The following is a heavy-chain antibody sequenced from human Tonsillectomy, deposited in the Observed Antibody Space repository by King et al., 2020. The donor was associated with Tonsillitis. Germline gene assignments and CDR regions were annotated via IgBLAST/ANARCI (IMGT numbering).Heavy chain of an antibody. CDR3: AGGLVRGVILDYFDY. D-gene: IGHD3-10*01. Sequence: VQLVESGAEVKKPGASVKVSCKASGYIFTSSDISWVRQAPGQGLEWMGWISAYNGHINYAQKLQGRVTMTTATSTSTAYMELRSLRSDDTAVYYCAGGLVRGVILDYFDYWGQGTLVTVSS. J-gene: IGHJ4*02. CDR1: GYIFTSSD. CDR2: ISAYNGHI. V-gene: IGHV1-18*01.